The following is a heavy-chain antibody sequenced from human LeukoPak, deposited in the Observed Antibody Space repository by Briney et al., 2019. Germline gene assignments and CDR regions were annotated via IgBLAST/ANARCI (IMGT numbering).Heavy chain of an antibody. CDR1: GGSISSSGYY. V-gene: IGHV4-39*01. Sequence: SETLSLTCTVSGGSISSSGYYWGWIRQPPGKGLEWIGSIYYSGSTYYNPSLKSRVTISVDTSKNQFSLKLSSATAADTAVYYRARHENPWARFDPWGQGTLVTVSS. CDR2: IYYSGST. CDR3: ARHENPWARFDP. D-gene: IGHD1-14*01. J-gene: IGHJ5*02.